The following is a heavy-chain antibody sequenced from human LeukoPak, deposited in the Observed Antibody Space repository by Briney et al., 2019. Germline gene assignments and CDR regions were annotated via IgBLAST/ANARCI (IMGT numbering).Heavy chain of an antibody. CDR2: INHSGST. V-gene: IGHV4-34*01. J-gene: IGHJ4*02. CDR1: GGSFSGYY. CDR3: ARGRYCSRTSCYVYYFDS. Sequence: SETLSLTCAVYGGSFSGYYWSWIRQPPGKGLEWIGEINHSGSTNYNPSLKSRVTISVDTSKNQFSLKLSSVTAADTAVYYCARGRYCSRTSCYVYYFDSWGQGTLVTVSS. D-gene: IGHD2-2*01.